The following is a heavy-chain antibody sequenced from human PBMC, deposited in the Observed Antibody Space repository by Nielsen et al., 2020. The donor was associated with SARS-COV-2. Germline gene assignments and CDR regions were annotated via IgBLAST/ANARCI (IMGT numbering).Heavy chain of an antibody. V-gene: IGHV3-30*18. Sequence: WIPQPPGKGLEWVAVISYDGSNKYYADSVKGRFTISRDNSKNTLYLQMNSLRAEDTAVYYCAKPQGYSSTNWFDPWGQGTLVTVSS. D-gene: IGHD6-13*01. CDR3: AKPQGYSSTNWFDP. J-gene: IGHJ5*02. CDR2: ISYDGSNK.